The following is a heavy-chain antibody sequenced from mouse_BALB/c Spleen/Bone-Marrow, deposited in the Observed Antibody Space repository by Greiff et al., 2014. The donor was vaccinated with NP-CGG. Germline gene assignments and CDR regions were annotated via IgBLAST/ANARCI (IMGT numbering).Heavy chain of an antibody. CDR3: ARHYYGSSYYFDY. Sequence: EVKVVESGGGLVKPGGSLKLSCAASGFTFSSYAMSWVRQTPEKRLEWVATISSGGSYTYYPDSVKGRFTISRDNAKSTLYLQMSSLRSEDTAMYYCARHYYGSSYYFDYWGQGTTLTVSS. J-gene: IGHJ2*01. D-gene: IGHD1-1*01. CDR2: ISSGGSYT. V-gene: IGHV5-9-3*01. CDR1: GFTFSSYA.